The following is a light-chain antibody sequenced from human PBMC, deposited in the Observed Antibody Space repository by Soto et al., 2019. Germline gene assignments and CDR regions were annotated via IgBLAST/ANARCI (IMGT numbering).Light chain of an antibody. Sequence: EIVMTQSPATLSLSPGERAALSCRARQGISSELAWYQQKPGQPPRLLIYGASTRATGVRARFTGSGSGSDFTLTSSGLQSEDFAVYYCQQGHNWPLTFGQGTRLEI. J-gene: IGKJ2*01. CDR2: GAS. V-gene: IGKV3-15*01. CDR1: QGISSE. CDR3: QQGHNWPLT.